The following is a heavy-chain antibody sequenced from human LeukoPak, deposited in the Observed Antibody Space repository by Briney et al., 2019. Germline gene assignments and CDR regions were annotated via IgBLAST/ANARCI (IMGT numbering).Heavy chain of an antibody. CDR2: INHSGST. CDR1: GGSFSGYY. CDR3: DY. D-gene: IGHD4-23*01. J-gene: IGHJ4*02. Sequence: SETLSLTCAVYGGSFSGYYWSWIRQPPGKGLEWIGEINHSGSTNYNPSLKSRVTISVDTSKSQFSDTAVYYCARGTTVVPLDYWGQGTLVTVSS. V-gene: IGHV4-34*01.